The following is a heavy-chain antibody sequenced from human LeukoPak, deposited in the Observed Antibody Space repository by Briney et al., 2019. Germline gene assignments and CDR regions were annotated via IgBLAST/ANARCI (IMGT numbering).Heavy chain of an antibody. Sequence: VASVKVSCKASGYTFTGYYMHWVRQAPGQGLEWMGWINPNSGGTNYAQKFQGRVTMTRDTSISTAYMELSRLRSDDTAVYYCARVAGYSSGWPSDYWGQGTLVTVSS. D-gene: IGHD6-19*01. V-gene: IGHV1-2*02. CDR3: ARVAGYSSGWPSDY. CDR1: GYTFTGYY. J-gene: IGHJ4*02. CDR2: INPNSGGT.